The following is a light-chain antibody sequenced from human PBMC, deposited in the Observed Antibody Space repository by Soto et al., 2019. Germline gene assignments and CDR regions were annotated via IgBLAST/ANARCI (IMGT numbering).Light chain of an antibody. CDR3: QQYDSSPRT. CDR2: GAS. V-gene: IGKV3-20*01. J-gene: IGKJ1*01. CDR1: HSVSSSY. Sequence: EMVLTQSPGTLSLSPGESATRSCRASHSVSSSYLAWYQQKPGQAPRLLIYGASSRATGIPDRFSGSGSGTDFTLTISRLEPEDFAVYYCQQYDSSPRTFGQGTKVEIK.